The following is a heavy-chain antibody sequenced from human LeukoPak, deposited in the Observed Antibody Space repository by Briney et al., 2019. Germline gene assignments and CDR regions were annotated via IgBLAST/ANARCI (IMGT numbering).Heavy chain of an antibody. Sequence: SETLSLTCTVSGGSISSSSYYWGWIRQPPGKGLEWIGRIYYSGSTYYNPSLKSRVTISVDTSKKQFSLKLSSVTAADTAVYYCARGRIAAAGGYYYYYMDVWGKGTTVTVSS. J-gene: IGHJ6*03. CDR2: IYYSGST. V-gene: IGHV4-39*01. D-gene: IGHD6-13*01. CDR1: GGSISSSSYY. CDR3: ARGRIAAAGGYYYYYMDV.